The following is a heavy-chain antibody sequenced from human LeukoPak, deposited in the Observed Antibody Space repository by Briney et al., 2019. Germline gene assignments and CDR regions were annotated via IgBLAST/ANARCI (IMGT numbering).Heavy chain of an antibody. CDR3: AGEVAERNTGPDL. D-gene: IGHD2/OR15-2a*01. CDR1: GGSISRDY. J-gene: IGHJ5*02. V-gene: IGHV4-59*01. Sequence: SETLSLTCTVSGGSISRDYWSWIRQPPGKGLEWIGYIYYTGSTNYNPSLKSRVTISVDTSKNQFSLKLNSVTAADTAVYYCAGEVAERNTGPDLWGQGTLVTVYS. CDR2: IYYTGST.